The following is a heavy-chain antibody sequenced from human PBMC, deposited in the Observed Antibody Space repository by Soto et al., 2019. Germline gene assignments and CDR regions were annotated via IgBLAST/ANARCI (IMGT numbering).Heavy chain of an antibody. Sequence: LRLSCAASGFTFSNAWMSWVRQAPGKGLEWVGRIKSKTDGGTTDYAAPVKGRFTISRDDSKNTLYLQMNSLKTEDTAVYYCTTYYYDSSGNYGMDVWGQGTTVTVYS. CDR2: IKSKTDGGTT. J-gene: IGHJ6*02. D-gene: IGHD3-22*01. CDR3: TTYYYDSSGNYGMDV. CDR1: GFTFSNAW. V-gene: IGHV3-15*01.